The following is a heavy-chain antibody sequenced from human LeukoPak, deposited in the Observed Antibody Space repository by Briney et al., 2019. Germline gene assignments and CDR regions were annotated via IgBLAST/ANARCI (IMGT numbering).Heavy chain of an antibody. J-gene: IGHJ3*02. CDR2: VSSDGTKE. V-gene: IGHV3-30*03. CDR3: LRDNRAFDI. CDR1: GFRISNYV. Sequence: GRSLRLSCAASGFRISNYVMHWVRQAPGKGLEWVAVVSSDGTKEHHSDSVRGRFRISRDNFQNTLYLQMNSLRPEDTAVYYCLRDNRAFDIWGQGTRVTVS.